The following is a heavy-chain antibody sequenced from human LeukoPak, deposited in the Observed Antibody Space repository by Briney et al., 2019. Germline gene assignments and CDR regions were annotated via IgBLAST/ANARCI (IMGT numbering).Heavy chain of an antibody. D-gene: IGHD3-10*01. V-gene: IGHV4-31*03. Sequence: SQTLSLTCTVSGGSISSGGYYWSWIRQHPGKGLEWIGYIYYSGSTNYNPSLKSRVTISVDTSKNQFSLKLSSVTAADTAVYYCAREMVRGVILYWGQGTLVTVSS. CDR2: IYYSGST. J-gene: IGHJ4*02. CDR3: AREMVRGVILY. CDR1: GGSISSGGYY.